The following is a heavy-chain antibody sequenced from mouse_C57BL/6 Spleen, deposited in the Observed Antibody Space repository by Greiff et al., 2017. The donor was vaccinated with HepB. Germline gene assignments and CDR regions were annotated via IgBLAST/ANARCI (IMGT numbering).Heavy chain of an antibody. D-gene: IGHD2-12*01. CDR3: AREGYYSPYFDY. CDR2: ISDGGSYT. J-gene: IGHJ2*01. Sequence: EVKLMESGGGLVKPGGSLKLSCAASGFTFSSYAMSWVRQTPEKRLEWVATISDGGSYTYYPDNVKGRFTISRDNAKNNLYLQMSHLKSEDTAMYYCAREGYYSPYFDYWGQGTTLTVSS. CDR1: GFTFSSYA. V-gene: IGHV5-4*01.